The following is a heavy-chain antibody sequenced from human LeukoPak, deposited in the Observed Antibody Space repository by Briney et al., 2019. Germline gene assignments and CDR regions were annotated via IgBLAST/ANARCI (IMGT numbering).Heavy chain of an antibody. D-gene: IGHD1-26*01. V-gene: IGHV1-58*01. CDR3: GAAGSYYGPGY. J-gene: IGHJ4*02. CDR1: GFTFTNSA. CDR2: IVVDSGYT. Sequence: SVTVSCKASGFTFTNSAVQWVRQARGQRLEWIGWIVVDSGYTNYAQKFQERVTITRDMSTGTAYMELSSLRSEDTAVYYCGAAGSYYGPGYWGQGTLVTVSS.